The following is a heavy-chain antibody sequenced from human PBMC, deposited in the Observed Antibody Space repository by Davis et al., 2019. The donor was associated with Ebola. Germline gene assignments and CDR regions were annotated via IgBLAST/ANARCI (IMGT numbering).Heavy chain of an antibody. CDR1: GFTFSSYS. CDR2: ISSHSSYI. D-gene: IGHD3-9*01. CDR3: ATLRYFDWLFPNGPDY. V-gene: IGHV3-21*01. J-gene: IGHJ4*02. Sequence: GGSLRLSCAASGFTFSSYSMNWVRQAPGKGLEWVSSISSHSSYIYYADSLKARFTISRDNAKNSLYLQMSSLRAEDTAVYYCATLRYFDWLFPNGPDYWSQGTLVTVSS.